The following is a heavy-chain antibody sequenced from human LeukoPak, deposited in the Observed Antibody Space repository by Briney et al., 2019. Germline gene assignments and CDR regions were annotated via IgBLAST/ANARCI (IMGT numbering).Heavy chain of an antibody. CDR1: AFTFSSYG. Sequence: GGSLRLSCAASAFTFSSYGMSWVRQAPGKGLEWVSAISGDGRDIFYADAVKGRFTISRDNSKNTLYLQMNSLRDEDTALYYCARSTGDYYYYYYMDVWGKGTTVTVSS. CDR3: ARSTGDYYYYYYMDV. CDR2: ISGDGRDI. D-gene: IGHD1-14*01. V-gene: IGHV3-23*01. J-gene: IGHJ6*03.